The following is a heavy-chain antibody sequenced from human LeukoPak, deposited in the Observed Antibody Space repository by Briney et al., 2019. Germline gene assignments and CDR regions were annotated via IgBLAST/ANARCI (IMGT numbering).Heavy chain of an antibody. CDR3: ARKANPRGVVVPAAIRYGMDV. J-gene: IGHJ6*02. CDR2: INYSETT. V-gene: IGHV4-34*01. CDR1: GGSFSDYS. Sequence: SETLSLTCAVYGGSFSDYSWSWIRQPPGKGLEWIGEINYSETTNYNPSLKSRVTISVDTSKNQFSLKLSSVTAADTAVYYCARKANPRGVVVPAAIRYGMDVWGQGTTVTVSS. D-gene: IGHD2-2*01.